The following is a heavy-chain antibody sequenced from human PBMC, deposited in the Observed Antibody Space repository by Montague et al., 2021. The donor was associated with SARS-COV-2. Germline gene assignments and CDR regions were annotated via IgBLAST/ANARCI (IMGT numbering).Heavy chain of an antibody. V-gene: IGHV3-23*03. J-gene: IGHJ6*02. CDR3: AKGTEARWANYDYYYGMDV. D-gene: IGHD1-1*01. CDR1: GFIFSSYA. CDR2: IFSDGSNT. Sequence: SLRLSCAASGFIFSSYAMNWVRLTPGKGLEWVSVIFSDGSNTNYADSVKGRFTISRDNSKNTLYLQMSSLTAEDTAVYYCAKGTEARWANYDYYYGMDVWGQGTMVTVSS.